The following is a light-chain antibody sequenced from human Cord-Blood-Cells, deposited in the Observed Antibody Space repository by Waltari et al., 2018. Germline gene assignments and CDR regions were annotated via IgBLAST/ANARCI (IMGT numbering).Light chain of an antibody. CDR2: DVS. CDR3: SSYTSSSWV. CDR1: SSDVGGYNY. J-gene: IGLJ3*02. Sequence: QSALTQPASVSGSPGQSITISCPGTSSDVGGYNYVSWYQQHPGKAPKLMIYDVSNPPSGVSNRFSGSKSGNTASLTISGLQAEDEADYYCSSYTSSSWVFGGGTKLTVL. V-gene: IGLV2-14*01.